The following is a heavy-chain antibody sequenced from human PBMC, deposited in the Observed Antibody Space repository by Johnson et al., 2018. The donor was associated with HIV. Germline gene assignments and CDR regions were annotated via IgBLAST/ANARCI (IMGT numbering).Heavy chain of an antibody. V-gene: IGHV3-30*04. J-gene: IGHJ3*02. CDR2: ISYDGSNK. D-gene: IGHD7-27*01. CDR3: ASDHHWGFTTGPHDAFDI. CDR1: GFTFSNYA. Sequence: QVQLVESGGGVVQPGRSLRLSCAASGFTFSNYAMHWVRQAPGKGLEWVAVISYDGSNKYYADSVKGRFTISRDNSKNTLYLQMNSLRAEDTAVYYCASDHHWGFTTGPHDAFDIWGQGTLVTVSS.